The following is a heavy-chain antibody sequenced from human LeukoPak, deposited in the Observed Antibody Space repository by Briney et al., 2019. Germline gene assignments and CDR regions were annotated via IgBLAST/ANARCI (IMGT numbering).Heavy chain of an antibody. CDR2: IWYDGSNK. CDR3: ATYYYDSGGFHFHH. D-gene: IGHD3-22*01. J-gene: IGHJ1*01. V-gene: IGHV3-33*01. Sequence: QPGRSLRLSCAASGFTFSSYGMHWVRQAPGKGLEWVAVIWYDGSNKYYADSVKGRFTISRDNSRNTLYLQMGSLRAEDMAVYYCATYYYDSGGFHFHHWGQGTLVTVSS. CDR1: GFTFSSYG.